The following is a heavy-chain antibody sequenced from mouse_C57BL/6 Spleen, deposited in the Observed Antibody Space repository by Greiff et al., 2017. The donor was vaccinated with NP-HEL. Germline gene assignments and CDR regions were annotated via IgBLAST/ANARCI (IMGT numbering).Heavy chain of an antibody. J-gene: IGHJ4*01. V-gene: IGHV5-6*02. D-gene: IGHD1-1*01. CDR1: GFTFSSYG. CDR2: ISSGGSYT. CDR3: ARILHYYGSSHYAMDY. Sequence: DVMLVESGGDLVKPGGSLKLSCAASGFTFSSYGMSWVRQTPDKRLEWVATISSGGSYTYYPDSVKGRFTISRDNAKNTLYLQMSSLKSEDTAMYYCARILHYYGSSHYAMDYWGQGTSVTVSS.